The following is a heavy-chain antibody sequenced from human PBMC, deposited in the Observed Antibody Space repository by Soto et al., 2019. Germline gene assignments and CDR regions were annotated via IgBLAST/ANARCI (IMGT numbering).Heavy chain of an antibody. CDR3: AKDPGASSGYYYGGFYYYYYVMDV. Sequence: GGSLRLSCAASGFTFSSYGMHWVRQAPGKGLEWVAVISYDGSNKYYADSVKGRFTISRDNSKNTLYLQMNSLRAEDTAVYYCAKDPGASSGYYYGGFYYYYYVMDVWGQGTTVTVSS. V-gene: IGHV3-30*18. J-gene: IGHJ6*02. CDR1: GFTFSSYG. D-gene: IGHD3-22*01. CDR2: ISYDGSNK.